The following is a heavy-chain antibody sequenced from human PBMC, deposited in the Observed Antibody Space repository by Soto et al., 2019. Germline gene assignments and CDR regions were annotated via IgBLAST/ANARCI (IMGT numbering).Heavy chain of an antibody. D-gene: IGHD4-4*01. J-gene: IGHJ4*02. CDR1: GFTFSSYA. CDR3: AKDSWPNDYSNYFDN. V-gene: IGHV3-23*01. CDR2: ISGSGGST. Sequence: PGGSLRLSCAASGFTFSSYAMSWVRQAPGKGLEWVSAISGSGGSTYYADSVKGRFTISRDNSKNTLYLQMNSLRAEDTAVYYCAKDSWPNDYSNYFDNWGQETLVTVSS.